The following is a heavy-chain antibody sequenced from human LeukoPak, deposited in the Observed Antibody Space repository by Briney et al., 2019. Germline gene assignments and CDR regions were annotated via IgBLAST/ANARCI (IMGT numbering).Heavy chain of an antibody. D-gene: IGHD3-10*01. J-gene: IGHJ6*02. Sequence: GGSLRLSCAASGFTFSSYEMNWVRQAPGKGLEWVSYISSSGSTIYYADSVKGRFTISRDDAKNSLYLQMNSLRAEDTAVYYCARDPPDPGYGSGNDGMDVWGRGTTVTVSS. CDR3: ARDPPDPGYGSGNDGMDV. V-gene: IGHV3-48*03. CDR2: ISSSGSTI. CDR1: GFTFSSYE.